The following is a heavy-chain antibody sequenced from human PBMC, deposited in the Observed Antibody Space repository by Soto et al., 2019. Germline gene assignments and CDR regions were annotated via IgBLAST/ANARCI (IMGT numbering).Heavy chain of an antibody. J-gene: IGHJ4*02. CDR1: GYTFSSYD. Sequence: QVQLVQSGTEVKKPGASVKVSCKASGYTFSSYDISWVRQAPGQGLEWMGWVDPKKGNTYYAQSVQGRVTMTTDTSTSTAYMELRSLRSDDTAVYYCARDPPGNYDCDYWGQGTLVTVSS. D-gene: IGHD4-4*01. V-gene: IGHV1-18*01. CDR2: VDPKKGNT. CDR3: ARDPPGNYDCDY.